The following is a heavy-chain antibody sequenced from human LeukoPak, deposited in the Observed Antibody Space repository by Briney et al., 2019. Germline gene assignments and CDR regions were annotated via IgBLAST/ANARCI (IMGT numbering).Heavy chain of an antibody. CDR2: ISWNSGSI. CDR1: GFTFDDYA. CDR3: AKDYSSGWQGFYYFDY. J-gene: IGHJ4*02. Sequence: GGSLRLSCAASGFTFDDYAMHWVRQAPGKGLEWVSGISWNSGSIGYADSVKGRFTISRDNAKNSLYLQMNSLRAEDTALYYCAKDYSSGWQGFYYFDYWGQGTLVTVSS. V-gene: IGHV3-9*01. D-gene: IGHD6-19*01.